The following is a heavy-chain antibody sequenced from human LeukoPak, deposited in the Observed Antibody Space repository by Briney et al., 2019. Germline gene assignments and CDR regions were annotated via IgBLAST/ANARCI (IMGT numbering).Heavy chain of an antibody. CDR3: AKRQRIRNSSGAPFDY. V-gene: IGHV3-30*02. CDR1: GFTFSSYG. CDR2: IRYDGSNK. D-gene: IGHD6-19*01. Sequence: PGGSLRLSCAASGFTFSSYGMHWVRQAPGKGLEWVAFIRYDGSNKYYADSVKGRFTISRDNSKNTLYLQMNSLRAEDTAVYYCAKRQRIRNSSGAPFDYWGQGTLVTVSS. J-gene: IGHJ4*02.